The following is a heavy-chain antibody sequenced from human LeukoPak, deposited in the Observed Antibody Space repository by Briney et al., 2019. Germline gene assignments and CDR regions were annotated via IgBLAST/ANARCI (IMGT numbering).Heavy chain of an antibody. Sequence: GGSLRLSCAASGFTFSSYGMHWVRQAPGKGLEWVAVISYDGSNKYYADSVKGRFTISRDNSKNTLCLQMNSLRAEDTAVYYCAKDHRALDYYGSGKFDPWGQGTLVTVSS. V-gene: IGHV3-30*18. J-gene: IGHJ5*02. D-gene: IGHD3-10*01. CDR2: ISYDGSNK. CDR3: AKDHRALDYYGSGKFDP. CDR1: GFTFSSYG.